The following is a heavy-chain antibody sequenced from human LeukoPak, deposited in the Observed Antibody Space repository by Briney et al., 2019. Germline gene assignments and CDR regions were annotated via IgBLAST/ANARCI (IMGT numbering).Heavy chain of an antibody. CDR1: GFTFSSYA. Sequence: GGSLRLSCAASGFTFSSYAMSWVRQAPGQGLEWMGIINPSGGSTNYAQKLQGRVTMTTDTSTSTAYMELRSLRSDDTAMYYCARLTSTGTTTTFKYWGQGTLVTVSS. CDR2: INPSGGST. CDR3: ARLTSTGTTTTFKY. J-gene: IGHJ4*02. V-gene: IGHV1-18*01. D-gene: IGHD1-1*01.